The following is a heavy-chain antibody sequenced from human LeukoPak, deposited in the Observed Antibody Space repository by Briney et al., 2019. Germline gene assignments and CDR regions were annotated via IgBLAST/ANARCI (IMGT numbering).Heavy chain of an antibody. J-gene: IGHJ4*02. V-gene: IGHV1-2*02. D-gene: IGHD3-22*01. CDR2: INPNSGGT. CDR3: ARVYLGVYYYGSSGYSHLDY. Sequence: ASAKVSCKASGYTFNDYYMHWVRQAPGQGLEWMGWINPNSGGTNYAQKFQGRVTMTRDTSISTAYMELSRLRSDDTAVYYCARVYLGVYYYGSSGYSHLDYWGQGTLVTVSS. CDR1: GYTFNDYY.